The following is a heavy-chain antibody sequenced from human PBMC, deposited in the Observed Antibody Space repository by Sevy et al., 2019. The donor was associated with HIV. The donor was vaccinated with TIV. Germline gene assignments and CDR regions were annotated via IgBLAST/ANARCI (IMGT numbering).Heavy chain of an antibody. CDR3: ARDHVVVVAATTTHYYYYYYMDV. CDR1: GFTFSDYY. CDR2: ISSSGSTI. J-gene: IGHJ6*03. Sequence: GGSLRLSCAASGFTFSDYYMSWIRQAPGKGLEWVSYISSSGSTIYYADSVKGRFTISRDNAKNSRYLQMNSLRAEDTAVYYCARDHVVVVAATTTHYYYYYYMDVWGKGTTVTVSS. V-gene: IGHV3-11*01. D-gene: IGHD2-15*01.